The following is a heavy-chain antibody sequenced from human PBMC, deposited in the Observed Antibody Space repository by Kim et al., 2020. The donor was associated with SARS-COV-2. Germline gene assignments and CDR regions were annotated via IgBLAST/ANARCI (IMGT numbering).Heavy chain of an antibody. D-gene: IGHD2-15*01. CDR2: INPSGGST. CDR1: GYTFTSCY. CDR3: AREIPGGTIDY. V-gene: IGHV1-46*01. Sequence: ASVKVSCKASGYTFTSCYMHWVRQAPGQGLEWMGIINPSGGSTSYAQKFQGRVTMTRDTSTSTVYMELSSLRSDDTAVYYCAREIPGGTIDYWGQGTLVTVSS. J-gene: IGHJ4*02.